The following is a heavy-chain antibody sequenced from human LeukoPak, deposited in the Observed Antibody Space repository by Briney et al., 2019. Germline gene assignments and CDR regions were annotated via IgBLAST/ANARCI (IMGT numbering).Heavy chain of an antibody. D-gene: IGHD2-2*02. Sequence: GRSLRLSCAASGFTFSGYGMHWVRQAPDKGLEWVAIIWYDGSNKYYADSVKGRFTISRDNSKNTLYLQMNSLRAEDTAVYYCARDDTVYFDYWGQGTLVTVSS. CDR2: IWYDGSNK. CDR3: ARDDTVYFDY. CDR1: GFTFSGYG. V-gene: IGHV3-33*01. J-gene: IGHJ4*02.